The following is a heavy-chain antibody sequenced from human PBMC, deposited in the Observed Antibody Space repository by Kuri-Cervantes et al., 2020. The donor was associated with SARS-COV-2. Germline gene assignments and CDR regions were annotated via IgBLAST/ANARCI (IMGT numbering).Heavy chain of an antibody. Sequence: SGPTLVKPTQTLTLTCTFSGFSLSTSGMCVSWIRQPPGKGLEWPARIDWDDDKYYKTSLKTRLTISKDTSKDQEVLTMTNMDPVDTATYYCVRIRAATVIADYWGQGTLVTVSS. V-gene: IGHV2-70*11. CDR1: GFSLSTSGMC. D-gene: IGHD4-11*01. CDR3: VRIRAATVIADY. CDR2: IDWDDDK. J-gene: IGHJ4*02.